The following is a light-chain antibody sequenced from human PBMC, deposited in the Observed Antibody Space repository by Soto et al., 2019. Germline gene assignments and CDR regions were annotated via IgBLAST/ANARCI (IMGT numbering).Light chain of an antibody. Sequence: AIRMTQSPSSFSASTGDRVTITFRASQGISSHLAWYQQKQGKAPKLLIYAASTLQSGVPSRFSGSGSGTDFTLTISCLQSEDFATYYCQQYYSYPVTFGGGTKVEIK. CDR2: AAS. J-gene: IGKJ4*01. CDR1: QGISSH. CDR3: QQYYSYPVT. V-gene: IGKV1-8*01.